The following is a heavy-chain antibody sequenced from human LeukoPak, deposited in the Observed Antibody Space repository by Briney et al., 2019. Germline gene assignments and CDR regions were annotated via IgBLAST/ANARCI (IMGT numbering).Heavy chain of an antibody. CDR3: ARDGRVVPAAMFNYYGMDV. J-gene: IGHJ6*02. V-gene: IGHV3-66*01. CDR2: IYSGGST. D-gene: IGHD2-2*01. Sequence: GGSLRLSCAASGFTVSSNYMSWVRQAPGKGLEWVSVIYSGGSTYYADSVKGRFTISRDNSKNTLYLQMNSLRAEDTAVYYCARDGRVVPAAMFNYYGMDVWGQGTTVTVSS. CDR1: GFTVSSNY.